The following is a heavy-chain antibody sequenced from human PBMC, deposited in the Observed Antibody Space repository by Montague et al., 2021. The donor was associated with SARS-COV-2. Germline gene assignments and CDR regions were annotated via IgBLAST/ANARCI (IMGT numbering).Heavy chain of an antibody. CDR2: INQSGST. J-gene: IGHJ4*02. V-gene: IGHV4-34*01. CDR1: GGSFSGYY. Sequence: SETLSLTCAVYGGSFSGYYWSWIRKPPGKGLEWIGEINQSGSTNYNPSLKSRVTVSVDTSKKQFSLTLSSLTAADTAVYYCACVAGGYDHDNSAYFDYWGQGSLVTVSS. D-gene: IGHD3-22*01. CDR3: ACVAGGYDHDNSAYFDY.